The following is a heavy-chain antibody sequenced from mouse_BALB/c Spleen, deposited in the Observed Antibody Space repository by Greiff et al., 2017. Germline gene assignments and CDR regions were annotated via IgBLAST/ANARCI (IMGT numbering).Heavy chain of an antibody. CDR2: LDPEDGDT. V-gene: IGHV14-4*02. CDR3: YAGTTVLDN. CDR1: GFYIKLSY. Sequence: VQLQASGPELVRSAASASLSCPASGFYIKLSYMHQVKQRPVQGLEWIGWLDPEDGDTEYAPKFQGRATMTADTSSNTSYLQLSSLTSKDIAVYYWYAGTTVLDNWGQGSTLTVAS. J-gene: IGHJ2*01. D-gene: IGHD1-1*01.